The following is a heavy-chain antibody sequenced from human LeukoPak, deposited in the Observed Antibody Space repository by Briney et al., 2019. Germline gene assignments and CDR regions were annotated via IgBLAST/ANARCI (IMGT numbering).Heavy chain of an antibody. Sequence: GGSLRLSCAASGFTFSSYAMSWVRQAPGKGLEWVSAISGSGGSTYYADSVKGRFSISRDNSKNTLYLQMNSLRAEDTAVYYCAKDPVGVVVTGTLDYWGQGTLVTVSS. CDR3: AKDPVGVVVTGTLDY. D-gene: IGHD4-23*01. CDR1: GFTFSSYA. J-gene: IGHJ4*02. CDR2: ISGSGGST. V-gene: IGHV3-23*01.